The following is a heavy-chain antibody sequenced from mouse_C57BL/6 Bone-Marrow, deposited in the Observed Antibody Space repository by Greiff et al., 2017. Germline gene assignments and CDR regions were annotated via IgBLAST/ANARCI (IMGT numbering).Heavy chain of an antibody. CDR3: ARLVIYYYGSSWGDFDY. V-gene: IGHV1-4*01. CDR2: INPSSGYT. D-gene: IGHD1-1*01. CDR1: GYTFTSYT. J-gene: IGHJ2*01. Sequence: VQLQQSGAELARPGASVKMSCKASGYTFTSYTMHWVKQRPGQGREWIGYINPSSGYTKYNQKFKDKATLTADKSSSTAYMQLSSLTSEDSAVYYCARLVIYYYGSSWGDFDYWGQGTTLTVSS.